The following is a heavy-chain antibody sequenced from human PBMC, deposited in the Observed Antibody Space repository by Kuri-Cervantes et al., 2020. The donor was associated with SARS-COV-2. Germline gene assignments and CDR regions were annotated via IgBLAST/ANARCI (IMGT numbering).Heavy chain of an antibody. CDR3: ARDRSLDV. Sequence: GESLKISCAASGFTFSSYEMSWVRQAPGKGLEWVSVIYSGGSTYYADSVKGRFTISRGNSKNTLYLQMNSLRAEDTAVYYCARDRSLDVWGKGTTVTVSS. CDR1: GFTFSSYE. J-gene: IGHJ6*04. CDR2: IYSGGST. V-gene: IGHV3-66*01.